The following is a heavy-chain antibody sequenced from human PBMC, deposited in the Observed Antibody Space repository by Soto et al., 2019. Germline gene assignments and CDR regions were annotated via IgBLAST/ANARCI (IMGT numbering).Heavy chain of an antibody. J-gene: IGHJ6*02. Sequence: GGSLILSCAASGFTFSSYAMHWVRQAPGKGLEWVAVISYDGSNKYYADSVKGRFTISRDNSKNTLYLQMNSLRAEDTAVYYCARGVIERGYYYYGMDVWGQGTTVTVSS. CDR3: ARGVIERGYYYYGMDV. D-gene: IGHD3-16*02. V-gene: IGHV3-30-3*01. CDR2: ISYDGSNK. CDR1: GFTFSSYA.